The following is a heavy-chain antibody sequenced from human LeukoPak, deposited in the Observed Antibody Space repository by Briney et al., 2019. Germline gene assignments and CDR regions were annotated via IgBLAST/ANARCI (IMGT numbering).Heavy chain of an antibody. Sequence: GQSLRLSCAASGFTVISNYMSWVRQAPGKGLEWVSVIYSGGSIYYADSVKGRFTISRDTSKNTVYLQMNSLRAEDTAVYYCARAISEGYNYGSYYFDYWGQGTLVTVSS. V-gene: IGHV3-66*01. CDR3: ARAISEGYNYGSYYFDY. D-gene: IGHD3-10*01. CDR1: GFTVISNY. J-gene: IGHJ4*02. CDR2: IYSGGSI.